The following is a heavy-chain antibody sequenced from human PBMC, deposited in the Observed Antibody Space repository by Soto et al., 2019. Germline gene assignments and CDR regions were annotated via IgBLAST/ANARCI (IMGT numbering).Heavy chain of an antibody. CDR1: GYQLTSYG. V-gene: IGHV1-18*01. J-gene: IGHJ6*02. CDR2: ISAYNGNT. D-gene: IGHD3-9*01. CDR3: ATTTGYSYYYYGMGV. Sequence: ASVKVSCKASGYQLTSYGISWVRQAPGQGLEWMGWISAYNGNTNSAQKFQGRVTMTTDTSTSTGYMELRSLRSDDTAVSDCATTTGYSYYYYGMGVWGQGTTVTVSS.